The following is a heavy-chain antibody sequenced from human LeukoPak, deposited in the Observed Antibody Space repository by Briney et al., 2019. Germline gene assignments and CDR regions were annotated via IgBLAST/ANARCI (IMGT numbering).Heavy chain of an antibody. CDR1: GFTFSSYW. D-gene: IGHD1-26*01. CDR2: IKQDGSEK. J-gene: IGHJ4*02. CDR3: ARDPGAGYFDY. V-gene: IGHV3-7*01. Sequence: PGGSLRLPCAASGFTFSSYWMSWVRQAPGKGLEWVANIKQDGSEKYYVDSVKGRFTISRDNAKNSLYLQMNSLRAEDTAVYYCARDPGAGYFDYWGQGTLVTVSS.